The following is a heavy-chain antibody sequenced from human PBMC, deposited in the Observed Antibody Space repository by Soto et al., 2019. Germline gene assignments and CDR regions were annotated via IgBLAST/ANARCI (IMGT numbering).Heavy chain of an antibody. J-gene: IGHJ3*02. D-gene: IGHD3-16*01. V-gene: IGHV3-21*05. CDR1: GFTFSSYS. CDR2: ISSSST. Sequence: SGFTFSSYSMNWVRQAPGKGLEWVSYISSSSTSYADSVKGRFTISRDNAKNTLYLQMNSLRAEDTAVYYCARGGGAFDIWGQGTMVTVSS. CDR3: ARGGGAFDI.